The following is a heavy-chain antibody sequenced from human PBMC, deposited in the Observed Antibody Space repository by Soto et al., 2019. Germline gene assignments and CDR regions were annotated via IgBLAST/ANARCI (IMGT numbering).Heavy chain of an antibody. J-gene: IGHJ4*02. V-gene: IGHV3-64*01. CDR2: ISSNGGST. CDR3: ASSRDGYSFDY. CDR1: GFTFSNYA. D-gene: IGHD4-4*01. Sequence: EVQLVESGGGLVQPGGSLRLSCAASGFTFSNYAMHWVRQAPGKGLEYVSTISSNGGSTYYASSVKGIFTISRDNSKNTQYLQMGTLRAEDMSVYYCASSRDGYSFDYWGQGTLVTVSS.